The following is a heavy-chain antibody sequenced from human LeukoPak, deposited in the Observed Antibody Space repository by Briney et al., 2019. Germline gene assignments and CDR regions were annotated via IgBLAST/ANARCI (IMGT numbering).Heavy chain of an antibody. CDR2: ISYDGSNK. D-gene: IGHD5-18*01. Sequence: GRSLRLSCAASGFTFSSYAMHWVRQAPGKGLEWVAVISYDGSNKYYADSVKGRFTISRDNSKNTLYLQMNSLRAEDTAVYYCARDFTGRYSYGYTSGADYWGQGTLVTVSS. CDR3: ARDFTGRYSYGYTSGADY. V-gene: IGHV3-30*04. J-gene: IGHJ4*02. CDR1: GFTFSSYA.